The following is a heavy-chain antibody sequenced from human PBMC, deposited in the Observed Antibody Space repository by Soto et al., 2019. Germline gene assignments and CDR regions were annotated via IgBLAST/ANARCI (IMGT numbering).Heavy chain of an antibody. CDR2: VYTTGST. CDR1: GGSISNLY. CDR3: ARESGDWPLNWFDP. V-gene: IGHV4-4*07. Sequence: SETLSLTCTVSGGSISNLYWSWIRQPAGKGLEWIGRVYTTGSTNYNPSLKSRVTMSVDTSNNQFSLKLTSVTAADTAVYYCARESGDWPLNWFDPWGQGTLVTVSS. D-gene: IGHD2-21*02. J-gene: IGHJ5*02.